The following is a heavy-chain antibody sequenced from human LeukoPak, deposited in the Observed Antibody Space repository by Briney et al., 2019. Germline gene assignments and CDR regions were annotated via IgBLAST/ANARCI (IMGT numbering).Heavy chain of an antibody. CDR1: GYTFTDYY. Sequence: GASVKVSCKASGYTFTDYYIHWVRQTPGQGLEWMGWINPNSGGTNYAQKFQGRVTMTRDTSISTAYMELSRLRSDDTAVYYCARPGGNSDWFDPWGQGTLVTVSS. D-gene: IGHD4-23*01. J-gene: IGHJ5*02. CDR2: INPNSGGT. V-gene: IGHV1-2*02. CDR3: ARPGGNSDWFDP.